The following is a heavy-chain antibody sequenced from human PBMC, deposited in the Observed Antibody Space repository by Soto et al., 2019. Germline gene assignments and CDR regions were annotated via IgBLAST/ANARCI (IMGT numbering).Heavy chain of an antibody. CDR1: GYTFTSYG. V-gene: IGHV1-18*01. Sequence: QVQLVQSGAEVKKPGASVKVSCKASGYTFTSYGISWVRQAPGQGLEWMGWISAYNGNTNYAQKLQGRVTMTTDTSTSTAYMELRSLRSDDTAAYYCARDLEDMITFGGVIVNPFDYWGQGTLVTVSS. CDR3: ARDLEDMITFGGVIVNPFDY. D-gene: IGHD3-16*02. J-gene: IGHJ4*02. CDR2: ISAYNGNT.